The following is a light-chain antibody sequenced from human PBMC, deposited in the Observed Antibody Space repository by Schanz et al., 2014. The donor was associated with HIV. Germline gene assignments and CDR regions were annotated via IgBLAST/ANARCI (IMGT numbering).Light chain of an antibody. J-gene: IGLJ2*01. V-gene: IGLV2-14*01. Sequence: QSALTQPASVSGSPGQSITISCTGTSSDVGGYNYVSWYQQHPGKAPKLMIYEVSKRPSGVSNRFSGSKSGNTAYLTISGLQAEDEADYYCSSHAGRNSFVVFGGGTKVTVL. CDR1: SSDVGGYNY. CDR2: EVS. CDR3: SSHAGRNSFVV.